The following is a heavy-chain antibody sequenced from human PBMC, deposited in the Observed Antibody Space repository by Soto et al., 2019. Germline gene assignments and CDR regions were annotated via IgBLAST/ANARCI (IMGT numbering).Heavy chain of an antibody. V-gene: IGHV3-23*01. CDR3: AKERRNVDWLGIWDS. Sequence: EGQLLESGGGLVEPGGSLRLSCAASGFVFYTYAMTWVRQAPGKGLEWVASIGGGGGGIYYAASVRDRFTISRDNADNKLFLQMDRLRPDDTGVYYCAKERRNVDWLGIWDSGGPGTLVAVSS. D-gene: IGHD3-9*01. CDR1: GFVFYTYA. CDR2: IGGGGGGI. J-gene: IGHJ5*01.